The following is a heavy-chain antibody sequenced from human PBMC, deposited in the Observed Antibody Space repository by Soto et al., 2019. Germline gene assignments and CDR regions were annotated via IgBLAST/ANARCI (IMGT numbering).Heavy chain of an antibody. CDR1: GFTFSSYG. CDR3: ARDMSLNPYYYYYGMDV. V-gene: IGHV3-33*01. CDR2: IWYDGSNK. J-gene: IGHJ6*02. D-gene: IGHD3-10*01. Sequence: GGSLRLSCAASGFTFSSYGMHWVRQAPGKGLEWVAVIWYDGSNKYYADSVKGRFTISRDNSKNTLYLQMNSLRAEDTAVYYCARDMSLNPYYYYYGMDVWGQGTTVTASS.